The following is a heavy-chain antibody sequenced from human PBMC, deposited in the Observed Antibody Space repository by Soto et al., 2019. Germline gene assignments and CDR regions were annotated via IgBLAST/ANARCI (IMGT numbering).Heavy chain of an antibody. CDR2: ISWDGGST. Sequence: GGSLRLSCAASGFTFDDYTMHWVRQAPGKGLEWVSLISWDGGSTYYADSVKGRFTISRDNSKNSLYLQMNSLRTEDTALYYCAKDMGPDTSYGMDVWGQGTTVTVSS. V-gene: IGHV3-43*01. CDR1: GFTFDDYT. D-gene: IGHD2-2*01. J-gene: IGHJ6*02. CDR3: AKDMGPDTSYGMDV.